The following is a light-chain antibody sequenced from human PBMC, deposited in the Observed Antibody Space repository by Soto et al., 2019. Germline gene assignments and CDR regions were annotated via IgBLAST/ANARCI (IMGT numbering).Light chain of an antibody. CDR3: SSYAGTAVV. CDR2: EVT. CDR1: SSDVGGYNY. Sequence: QSALAQPPSASGSPGQSVTISCTGTSSDVGGYNYVSWYQHHPGNAPKLMIYEVTKRPSGVPDRSSGSKSGNTASLTVSGLQAEDEAAYFCSSYAGTAVVVGSGTKVTV. V-gene: IGLV2-8*01. J-gene: IGLJ1*01.